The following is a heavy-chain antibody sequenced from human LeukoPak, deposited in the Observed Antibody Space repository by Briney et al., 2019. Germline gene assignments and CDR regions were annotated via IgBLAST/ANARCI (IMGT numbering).Heavy chain of an antibody. CDR2: INDSGRT. CDR1: DGTFIGYY. D-gene: IGHD4-23*01. V-gene: IGHV4-34*01. Sequence: PSETLSLTCAVSDGTFIGYYWSWIRQPPGKGPEWIGEINDSGRTNYSPSLQSRVTVSVDTPKKRFSLNLTSVTAADTAVYYCARVAPRHHTPVAPAAGGWFDPWGQGTLVIVSS. J-gene: IGHJ5*02. CDR3: ARVAPRHHTPVAPAAGGWFDP.